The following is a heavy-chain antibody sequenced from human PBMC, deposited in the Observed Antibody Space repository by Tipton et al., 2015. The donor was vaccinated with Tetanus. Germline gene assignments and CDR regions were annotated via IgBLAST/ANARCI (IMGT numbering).Heavy chain of an antibody. CDR2: IFYNGRT. Sequence: TLSLTCAVSGESMTDYYWGWIRQPPGKGLEWIAYIFYNGRTNYNPSLKSRVTISVDTSENQFSLQMTAVTAADTAVYYCARTTRRWLHPDTWGQGTLVTVSS. D-gene: IGHD5-24*01. CDR1: GESMTDYY. CDR3: ARTTRRWLHPDT. V-gene: IGHV4-59*01. J-gene: IGHJ5*02.